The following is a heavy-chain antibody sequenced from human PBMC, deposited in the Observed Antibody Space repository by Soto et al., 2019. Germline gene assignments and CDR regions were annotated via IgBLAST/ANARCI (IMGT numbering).Heavy chain of an antibody. CDR3: AGLADIVVVPAVTDGRDDAFAI. CDR1: GYTFTSYY. J-gene: IGHJ3*02. Sequence: RASVKVSCKASGYTFTSYYMHWVRQAPGQGLEWMGIINPSGGSTSYAQKFQGRVTMTRDTSTSTVYMELSSLRSEDTAVYYCAGLADIVVVPAVTDGRDDAFAIWGQGTMVTGSS. CDR2: INPSGGST. D-gene: IGHD2-2*01. V-gene: IGHV1-46*03.